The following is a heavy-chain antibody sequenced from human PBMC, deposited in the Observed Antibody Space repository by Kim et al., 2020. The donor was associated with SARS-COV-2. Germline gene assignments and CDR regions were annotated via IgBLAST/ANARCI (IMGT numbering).Heavy chain of an antibody. CDR3: ARVGSGGDYFLWDYYYMDV. Sequence: ASVKVSCKASGYTFTSYDINWVRQATGQGLEWMGWMNPNSGNTGYAQKFQGRVTMTRNTSISTAYMELSSLRSEDTAVYYCARVGSGGDYFLWDYYYMDVWGKGTTVTVSS. V-gene: IGHV1-8*01. CDR2: MNPNSGNT. D-gene: IGHD4-17*01. CDR1: GYTFTSYD. J-gene: IGHJ6*03.